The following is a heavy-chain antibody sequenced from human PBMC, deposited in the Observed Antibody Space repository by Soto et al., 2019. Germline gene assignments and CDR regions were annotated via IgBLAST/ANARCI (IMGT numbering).Heavy chain of an antibody. CDR1: GGSISSDY. V-gene: IGHV4-59*01. CDR3: ARFGTSPNGNWFDP. D-gene: IGHD3-10*01. Sequence: KPSETLSLTCTVSGGSISSDYWNWIRQPPGKGLEWIAYVYHSWSTKYNPSLKSRVTISVDTSKNQLSLKLSSVTAADTAVYYCARFGTSPNGNWFDPWGQGTLVTVSS. J-gene: IGHJ5*02. CDR2: VYHSWST.